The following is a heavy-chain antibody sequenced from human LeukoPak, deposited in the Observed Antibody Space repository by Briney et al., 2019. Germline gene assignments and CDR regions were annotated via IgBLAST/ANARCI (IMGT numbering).Heavy chain of an antibody. V-gene: IGHV3-74*01. CDR3: TRHSYNSGPNDY. J-gene: IGHJ4*02. Sequence: GGSLRLSCAASGFTFSSYWMHWVRQAPGKGLGWVSRINSDGSSTIYAGSVKGRFTISRDNAKNTLYLQMNSLTAQDTAVYYCTRHSYNSGPNDYWGQGTLFTVSP. D-gene: IGHD1-20*01. CDR1: GFTFSSYW. CDR2: INSDGSST.